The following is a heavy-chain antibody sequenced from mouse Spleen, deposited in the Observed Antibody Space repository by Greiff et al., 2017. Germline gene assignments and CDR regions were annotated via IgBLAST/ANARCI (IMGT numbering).Heavy chain of an antibody. V-gene: IGHV1-81*01. CDR3: ARRGIYDGYAHDY. CDR1: GYTFTSYG. D-gene: IGHD2-3*01. CDR2: IYPRRGNT. Sequence: QVQLQQSGAELARPGASVKLSCKASGYTFTSYGISWVKQRTGQGLGWIGEIYPRRGNTYYNEKFKGKATLTADKSSSTAYMELRSLTSEDSAVYCGARRGIYDGYAHDYWGQGTTLTVSS. J-gene: IGHJ2*01.